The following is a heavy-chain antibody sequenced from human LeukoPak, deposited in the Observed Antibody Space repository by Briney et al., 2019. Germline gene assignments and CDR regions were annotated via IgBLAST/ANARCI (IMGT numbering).Heavy chain of an antibody. CDR3: ARARGYSGYDYYY. CDR2: ISSSGSTI. V-gene: IGHV3-11*01. Sequence: GGSLRLSCAASGFTFSDYYMSWIRQAPGKGLEWVSYISSSGSTIYNADYVKGRFTISRDNAKNSLYLQMNSLRAGDTALYYCARARGYSGYDYYYWGQGTLVTVSS. CDR1: GFTFSDYY. J-gene: IGHJ4*02. D-gene: IGHD5-12*01.